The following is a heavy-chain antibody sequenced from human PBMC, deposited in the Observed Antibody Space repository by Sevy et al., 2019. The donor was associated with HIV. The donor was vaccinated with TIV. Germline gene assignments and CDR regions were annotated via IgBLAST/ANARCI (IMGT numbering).Heavy chain of an antibody. CDR2: LSFGCGQI. J-gene: IGHJ4*02. V-gene: IGHV3-23*01. D-gene: IGHD2-8*01. CDR3: AREGCTRPHDF. Sequence: GGSLRLSCVASGFTFNKYSMSWVRQAPGKGLERVSTLSFGCGQINYADSVKGRFTISRDDSKNTLYLQMNSLRAEDAAVYYCAREGCTRPHDFWGQGTLVTVSS. CDR1: GFTFNKYS.